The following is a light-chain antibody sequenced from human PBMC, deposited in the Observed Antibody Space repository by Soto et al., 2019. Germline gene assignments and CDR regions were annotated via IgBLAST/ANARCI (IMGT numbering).Light chain of an antibody. V-gene: IGLV2-14*03. CDR2: EV. J-gene: IGLJ3*02. Sequence: QSALTQPASVSGSPGQSITISCSGTSSDIGAYDYVSWYQQHPGRAPKLIIYEVSHRFSGSKSGNTASLTISGLQAEDEADYYCSSFTSSNTWVFGGGTKVTVL. CDR3: SSFTSSNTWV. CDR1: SSDIGAYDY.